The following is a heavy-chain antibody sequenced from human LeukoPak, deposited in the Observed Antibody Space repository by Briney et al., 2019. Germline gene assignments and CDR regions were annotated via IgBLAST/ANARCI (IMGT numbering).Heavy chain of an antibody. V-gene: IGHV3-74*01. CDR3: ARESRDYYYYYMDV. J-gene: IGHJ6*03. CDR1: GFTFGTYW. CDR2: INSDGGTT. Sequence: PGGSLRLSCGASGFTFGTYWMHWVRQAPGKGLVWVSGINSDGGTTTYADSVKGRFTISRDNAKNTLYLQMNSLRAEDTAVYYCARESRDYYYYYMDVWGKGTTVTVSS.